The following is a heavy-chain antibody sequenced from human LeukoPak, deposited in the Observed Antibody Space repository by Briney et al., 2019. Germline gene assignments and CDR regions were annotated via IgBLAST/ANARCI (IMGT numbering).Heavy chain of an antibody. D-gene: IGHD2-21*02. CDR3: AIPPGYFGNDCSVDH. V-gene: IGHV5-51*01. J-gene: IGHJ4*02. Sequence: GESLKISCEGSGYIISNYWIGWVRQMPGKGLEWMGIIYPGDYETRYSPSFQGLVTISVDKSISTAYLQWSSLKASDTAMYYCAIPPGYFGNDCSVDHWGQGTLVTVSS. CDR2: IYPGDYET. CDR1: GYIISNYW.